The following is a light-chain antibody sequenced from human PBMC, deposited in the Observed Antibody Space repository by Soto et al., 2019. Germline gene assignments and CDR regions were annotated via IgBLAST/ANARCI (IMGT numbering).Light chain of an antibody. Sequence: EIVLTQAPATLSLSPGERATLACRASQSVSSYLAWYQQKPGQAPRLILYDAYNRATGIPARFSGSGSGTDFTLTIGSLEPEDFAVYYCQQSSNWPPITCGQGTRLDIK. CDR2: DAY. CDR3: QQSSNWPPIT. V-gene: IGKV3-11*01. CDR1: QSVSSY. J-gene: IGKJ5*01.